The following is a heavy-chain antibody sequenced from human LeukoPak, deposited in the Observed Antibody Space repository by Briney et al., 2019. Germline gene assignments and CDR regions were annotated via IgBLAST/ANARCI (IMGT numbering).Heavy chain of an antibody. D-gene: IGHD6-13*01. CDR3: ARAGYSSSWYLFFFDY. CDR2: ISGSGGST. CDR1: GFTFGSYA. J-gene: IGHJ4*02. Sequence: GGSLRLSCAASGFTFGSYAMSWVRQAPGKGLEWVSAISGSGGSTYYADSVKGRFTISRDNSKNTLYLQMNSLRAEDTAVYYCARAGYSSSWYLFFFDYWGQETLVTVSS. V-gene: IGHV3-23*01.